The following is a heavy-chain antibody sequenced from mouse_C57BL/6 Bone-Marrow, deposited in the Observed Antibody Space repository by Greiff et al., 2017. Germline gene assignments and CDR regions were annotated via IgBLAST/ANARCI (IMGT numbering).Heavy chain of an antibody. CDR1: GFTFSDYG. J-gene: IGHJ2*01. V-gene: IGHV5-15*01. CDR2: ISNLAYSI. CDR3: ARQGPYYFDY. Sequence: EVKLMESGGGLVQPGGSLKLSCAASGFTFSDYGMAWVRQAPRKGPEWVAFISNLAYSIYYADTVTGRFTISREDAKNTLYLEMSSLRSEDTAMYYCARQGPYYFDYWGQGTTLTVSS.